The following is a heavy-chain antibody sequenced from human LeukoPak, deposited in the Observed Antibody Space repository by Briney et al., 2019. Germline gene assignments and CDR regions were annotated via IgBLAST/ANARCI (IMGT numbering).Heavy chain of an antibody. Sequence: PGGPLRPSCTSSGFTFREFAVSWFRQAPGKGLEWIGFIRSSIYGGTPKAAASVKGRFIFSRDDSKGVAYLRMNSLKTDDTAVYYCSREWGNGNDLRPDSWGQGTLVTVSS. D-gene: IGHD1-1*01. V-gene: IGHV3-49*03. CDR2: IRSSIYGGTP. J-gene: IGHJ4*02. CDR3: SREWGNGNDLRPDS. CDR1: GFTFREFA.